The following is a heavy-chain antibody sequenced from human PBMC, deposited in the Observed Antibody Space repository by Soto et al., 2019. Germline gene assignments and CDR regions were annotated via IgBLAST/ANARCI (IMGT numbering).Heavy chain of an antibody. V-gene: IGHV3-30-3*01. D-gene: IGHD6-13*01. CDR2: ISHDGSEK. J-gene: IGHJ6*02. Sequence: GGSLRLSCAASRFTFSSYAMDWVRQAPGKGLEWVAVISHDGSEKYYGDSVKGRFTISRDNPKNTVYLQMNSVRPEDTAVYYCARAAAYFYHYYYAMDVWGQGTAVTVSS. CDR3: ARAAAYFYHYYYAMDV. CDR1: RFTFSSYA.